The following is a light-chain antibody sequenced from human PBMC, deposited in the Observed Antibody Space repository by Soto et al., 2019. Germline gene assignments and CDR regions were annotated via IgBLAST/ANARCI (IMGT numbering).Light chain of an antibody. J-gene: IGKJ5*01. V-gene: IGKV1-12*01. CDR2: TGY. CDR1: QGIKNW. CDR3: QQAASFPIT. Sequence: DIQMTQSPSYVSASVGDRVTITCRASQGIKNWLAWYQQKPGKAPNLLIYTGYSLQSGVPSRFSGSGSGTDFTLTIKSLQPEDFATYYCQQAASFPITFGQGTRLEIK.